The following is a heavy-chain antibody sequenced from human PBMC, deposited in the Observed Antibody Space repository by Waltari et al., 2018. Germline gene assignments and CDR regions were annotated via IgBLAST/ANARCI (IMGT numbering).Heavy chain of an antibody. J-gene: IGHJ4*02. V-gene: IGHV4-39*07. D-gene: IGHD1-7*01. CDR1: SGAISSSGYY. CDR2: IYYSGNT. Sequence: QLQLQESGPGLVKPSETLSIPCTFSSGAISSSGYYWGWIRQPPGKGLEWMGSIYYSGNTYYNPSLKNRVTISVDTSKNQFSLKVTSVTAADTAVYYCAKVWKNYRTDYWGQGTLVTVSS. CDR3: AKVWKNYRTDY.